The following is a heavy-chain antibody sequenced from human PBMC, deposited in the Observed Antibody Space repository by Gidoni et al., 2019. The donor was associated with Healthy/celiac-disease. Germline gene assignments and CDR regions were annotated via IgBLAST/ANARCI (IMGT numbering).Heavy chain of an antibody. Sequence: EVQLVESGGGLVKPGGSLRLSCAASGFTFSSYSMNWVRQAPGKGLEWGSSISSRSSYIYYADSVKGRFTISRDNAKNSLYRQMNSLRAEDTAVYYCARDRGHIVVVTALDYWGQGTLVTVSS. CDR2: ISSRSSYI. CDR1: GFTFSSYS. D-gene: IGHD2-21*02. CDR3: ARDRGHIVVVTALDY. V-gene: IGHV3-21*01. J-gene: IGHJ4*02.